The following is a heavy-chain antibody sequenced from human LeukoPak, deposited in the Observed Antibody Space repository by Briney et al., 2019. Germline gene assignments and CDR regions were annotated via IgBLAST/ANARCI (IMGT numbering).Heavy chain of an antibody. CDR3: AASSSWYSAFDI. Sequence: GASVKVSCKASGFTFTSSAMQWVRQARGQRLEWIGWIVVGSGNTNYAQKFQERVTITRDMSSSTAYMELSSLRSEDTAVYYCAASSSWYSAFDIWGQGTMVTVSS. J-gene: IGHJ3*02. CDR1: GFTFTSSA. CDR2: IVVGSGNT. V-gene: IGHV1-58*02. D-gene: IGHD6-13*01.